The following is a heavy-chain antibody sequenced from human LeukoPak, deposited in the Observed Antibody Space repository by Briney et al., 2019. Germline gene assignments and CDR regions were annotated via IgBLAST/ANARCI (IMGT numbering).Heavy chain of an antibody. J-gene: IGHJ4*02. CDR2: ISSSSSYI. V-gene: IGHV3-21*01. CDR1: GFTFSSYS. D-gene: IGHD1-26*01. Sequence: GGSLRLSCAASGFTFSSYSMNWVRQAPGKGLEWVSSISSSSSYIYYADSVKGRFTIYRDNAKNSLYLQMNSLRAEDTAVYYCAREGGGSYYATFDYWGQGTLVTVSS. CDR3: AREGGGSYYATFDY.